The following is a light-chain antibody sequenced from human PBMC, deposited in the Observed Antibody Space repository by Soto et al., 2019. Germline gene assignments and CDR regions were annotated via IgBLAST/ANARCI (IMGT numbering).Light chain of an antibody. J-gene: IGKJ5*01. Sequence: EIVMMQSPATLSVSQGERATLSCRASQSVSSNLAWYQQKPGQAPRLLIYGASTRATGIPARFSGSGSGTEFTLTISSLQSEDFAVYYCQQYNNWSFGQGTRLEIK. CDR1: QSVSSN. CDR3: QQYNNWS. CDR2: GAS. V-gene: IGKV3-15*01.